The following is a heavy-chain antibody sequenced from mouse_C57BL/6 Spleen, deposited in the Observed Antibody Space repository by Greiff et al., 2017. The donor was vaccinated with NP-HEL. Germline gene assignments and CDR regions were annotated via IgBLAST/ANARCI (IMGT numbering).Heavy chain of an antibody. D-gene: IGHD1-1*01. CDR2: IDPSDSYT. Sequence: QVQLQQPGAELVRPGTSVKLSCKASGYTFTSYWMHWVKQRPGQGLEWIGVIDPSDSYTNYNQKFKGKATLTVDTSSSTAYMQLSSLTSEDSAVYYCAREGYYGVEAYWGQGTLVTVSA. CDR3: AREGYYGVEAY. V-gene: IGHV1-59*01. CDR1: GYTFTSYW. J-gene: IGHJ3*01.